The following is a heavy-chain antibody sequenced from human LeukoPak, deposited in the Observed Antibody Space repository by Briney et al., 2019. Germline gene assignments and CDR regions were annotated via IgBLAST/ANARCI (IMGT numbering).Heavy chain of an antibody. D-gene: IGHD6-13*01. J-gene: IGHJ4*02. V-gene: IGHV1-69*13. Sequence: ASVNVSCKASGGTFSSYAISWVRQAPGQGLEWMGGIIPIFGTANYAQKFQGRVTITADESTSTAYMELSSLRSEDTAVYYCARTRRSSSWYYFDYWGQGTLVTVSS. CDR3: ARTRRSSSWYYFDY. CDR1: GGTFSSYA. CDR2: IIPIFGTA.